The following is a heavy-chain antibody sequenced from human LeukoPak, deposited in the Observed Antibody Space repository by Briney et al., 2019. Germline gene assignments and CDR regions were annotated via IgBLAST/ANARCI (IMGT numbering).Heavy chain of an antibody. CDR2: IYYSGST. V-gene: IGHV4-39*07. D-gene: IGHD1-26*01. J-gene: IGHJ4*02. CDR1: GGSISSSNYY. Sequence: SETLSLTCTVSGGSISSSNYYWGWIRQPPGKGLEWIGSIYYSGSTYYNPSLKSRVTISVDTSKNQFSLKLSSVTAADTAVFYYARVVGATTGFDYWGQGTLVTVSS. CDR3: ARVVGATTGFDY.